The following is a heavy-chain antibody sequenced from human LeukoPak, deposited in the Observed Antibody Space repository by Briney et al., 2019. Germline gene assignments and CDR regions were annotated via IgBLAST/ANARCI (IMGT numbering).Heavy chain of an antibody. V-gene: IGHV1-69*05. CDR3: ARVGRSRGALPNFYYYMDV. CDR2: IIPMFGST. J-gene: IGHJ6*03. CDR1: GDIFNSYS. D-gene: IGHD1-26*01. Sequence: SVKVSCKASGDIFNSYSVSWVRQAPGQGLEWMGGIIPMFGSTNYAQKFEGRVTITTDQSTTTGYMELTSLTSEDTAVYYCARVGRSRGALPNFYYYMDVWGKGTTVTVSS.